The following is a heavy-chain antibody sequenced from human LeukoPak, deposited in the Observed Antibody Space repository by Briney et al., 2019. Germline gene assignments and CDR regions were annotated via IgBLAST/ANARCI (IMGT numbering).Heavy chain of an antibody. CDR3: ARDCGGDSYLGAFDI. Sequence: SETLSLTCSVSGGSIHTYYWTWIRQPPGKGLEWIVNVYYSGTTYYNPSLKSRLTISVDTSNNQFSLKLNSVTAADTAVYFCARDCGGDSYLGAFDIWGQGTVVTVSS. J-gene: IGHJ3*02. CDR1: GGSIHTYY. CDR2: VYYSGTT. V-gene: IGHV4-59*13. D-gene: IGHD2-21*02.